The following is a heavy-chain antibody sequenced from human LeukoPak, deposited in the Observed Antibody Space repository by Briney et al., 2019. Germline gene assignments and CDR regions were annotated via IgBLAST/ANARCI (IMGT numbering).Heavy chain of an antibody. V-gene: IGHV4-4*07. J-gene: IGHJ4*02. CDR2: IYTSGST. CDR1: GGSICSYY. Sequence: SETLSLTCTVSGGSICSYYWSWIRQPAGKGLEWIGRIYTSGSTNYNPSLKSRVTISVDTSKNQFSLKLSSVTAADTAVYYCARELRFLEWLFGGYFDYWGQGTLVTVSS. CDR3: ARELRFLEWLFGGYFDY. D-gene: IGHD3-3*01.